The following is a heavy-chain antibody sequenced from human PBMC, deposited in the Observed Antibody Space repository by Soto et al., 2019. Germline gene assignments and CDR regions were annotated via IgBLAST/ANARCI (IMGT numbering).Heavy chain of an antibody. J-gene: IGHJ4*02. CDR2: IYYSGST. D-gene: IGHD2-15*01. CDR1: GGSISSSSYY. CDR3: ARQVQLVVVAAPFDY. V-gene: IGHV4-39*01. Sequence: SETLSLTCTVSGGSISSSSYYWGWIRQPPGKGLEWIGSIYYSGSTYYNPSLKSRVTISVDTSKNQFSLKLSSVTAADTAVYYCARQVQLVVVAAPFDYWGQGTLVTVSS.